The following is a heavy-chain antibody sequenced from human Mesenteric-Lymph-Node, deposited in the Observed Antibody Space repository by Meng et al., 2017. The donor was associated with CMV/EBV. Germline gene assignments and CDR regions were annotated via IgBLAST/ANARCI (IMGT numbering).Heavy chain of an antibody. CDR1: SGSYY. J-gene: IGHJ3*02. Sequence: SGSYYGSWIRPPPGKGLEYIGYIFYSGSTNYNPSLKSRVTISVDTSKNQFSLKLSSVTAADTAVYYCAREAGRGWGTYYNLDAFDIWGQGTVVTVSS. V-gene: IGHV4-61*01. CDR3: AREAGRGWGTYYNLDAFDI. D-gene: IGHD3-10*01. CDR2: IFYSGST.